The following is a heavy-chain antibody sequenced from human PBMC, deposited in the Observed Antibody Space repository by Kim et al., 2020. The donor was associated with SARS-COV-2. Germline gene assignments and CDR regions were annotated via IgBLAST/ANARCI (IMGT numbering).Heavy chain of an antibody. D-gene: IGHD6-13*01. V-gene: IGHV4-4*02. CDR3: GRTIAAAGLDY. CDR2: T. J-gene: IGHJ4*02. Sequence: TNNNASLKSRVTGSVDKSKNQFSRKLSSVTAADTAVDYCGRTIAAAGLDYWGQGTLVTVSS.